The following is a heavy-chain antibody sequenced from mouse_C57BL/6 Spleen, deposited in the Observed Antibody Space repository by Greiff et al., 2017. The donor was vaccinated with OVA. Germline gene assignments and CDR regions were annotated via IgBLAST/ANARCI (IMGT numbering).Heavy chain of an antibody. V-gene: IGHV1-76*01. Sequence: QVQLQQSGAELVRPGASVKLSCKASGYTFTDYYINWVKQRPGQGLEWIARIYPGSGNTYYNEKFKGKATLTAEKSSSTAYMQLSSLTSEDSAVYFCAREATGGAWFAYWGQGTLVTVSA. J-gene: IGHJ3*01. CDR2: IYPGSGNT. D-gene: IGHD3-2*02. CDR1: GYTFTDYY. CDR3: AREATGGAWFAY.